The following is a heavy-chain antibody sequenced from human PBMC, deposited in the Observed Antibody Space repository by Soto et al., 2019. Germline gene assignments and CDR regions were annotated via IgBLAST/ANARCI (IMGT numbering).Heavy chain of an antibody. CDR2: ISYDGSNK. Sequence: QVQVVESGGGVVQPGRSLRLSCAASGFTFSSYGMHWVRQAPGKGLEWVAVISYDGSNKYYADSVKGRFTISRDNSKNTLYLQMNSLRAEDTAVYYCAKDGVVVTAGGADYWGQGTLVTVSS. D-gene: IGHD2-21*02. CDR3: AKDGVVVTAGGADY. V-gene: IGHV3-30*18. CDR1: GFTFSSYG. J-gene: IGHJ4*02.